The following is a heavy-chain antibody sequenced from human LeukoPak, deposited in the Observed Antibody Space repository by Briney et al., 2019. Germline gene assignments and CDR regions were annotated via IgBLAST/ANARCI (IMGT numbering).Heavy chain of an antibody. CDR2: FDPENDER. D-gene: IGHD2-21*02. CDR3: ATEVTSIVPDY. J-gene: IGHJ4*02. CDR1: GHTLSELP. V-gene: IGHV1-24*01. Sequence: SVKVSCKVSGHTLSELPKYLVRQAPGEGPEWMGGFDPENDERIYAQKFRGRVTMTEDTSTNTAYMELSSLRSDDTAVYYCATEVTSIVPDYWGQGTLVTVSS.